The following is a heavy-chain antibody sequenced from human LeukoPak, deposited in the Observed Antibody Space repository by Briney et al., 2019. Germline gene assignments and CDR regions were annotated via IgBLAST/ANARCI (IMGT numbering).Heavy chain of an antibody. CDR1: GYTFTNYW. D-gene: IGHD6-13*01. V-gene: IGHV5-51*01. Sequence: GESLKISCKVSGYTFTNYWIGWVRQMPGKGLEWMGIIYPGDSDTRYSPSFQGQVTISADKSISTAYLQWSSLKASDTAMYYCARHGAIAAAGTGLDYWGQGTLVTVSS. CDR2: IYPGDSDT. J-gene: IGHJ4*02. CDR3: ARHGAIAAAGTGLDY.